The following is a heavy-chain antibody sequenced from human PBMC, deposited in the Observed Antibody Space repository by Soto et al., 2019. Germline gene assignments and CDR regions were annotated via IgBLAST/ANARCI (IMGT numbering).Heavy chain of an antibody. Sequence: SETLSLTCSVSGVSVSSDDNSWNWSRQPPGKGLEWIGYNHIRGRTNYNPSLGSRVAISLDTAKNQFSLTLTSVTAADTAIYYCTRLLGINSGPLAFRAQGTLVTVS. CDR3: TRLLGINSGPLAF. J-gene: IGHJ4*02. CDR2: NHIRGRT. D-gene: IGHD1-26*01. V-gene: IGHV4-61*08. CDR1: GVSVSSDDNS.